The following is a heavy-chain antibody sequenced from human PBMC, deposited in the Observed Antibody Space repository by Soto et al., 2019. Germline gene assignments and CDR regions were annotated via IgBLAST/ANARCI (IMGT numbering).Heavy chain of an antibody. CDR3: AHRILRSVFGLVTTTAIYFDF. V-gene: IGHV2-5*02. D-gene: IGHD3-3*01. CDR2: IYWDDDK. CDR1: GFSLTTSGVG. Sequence: QITLNESGPTVVKPAETLTLTCTFSGFSLTTSGVGVGWIRQSPGKAPEWLALIYWDDDKRYSASLKSMLTITKDTTKNQVVVTMASVHSADTATYYCAHRILRSVFGLVTTTAIYFDFWGQGTPVVVSS. J-gene: IGHJ4*02.